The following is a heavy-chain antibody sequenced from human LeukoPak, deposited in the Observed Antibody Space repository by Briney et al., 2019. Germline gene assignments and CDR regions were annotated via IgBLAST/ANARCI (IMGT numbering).Heavy chain of an antibody. V-gene: IGHV4-39*01. CDR3: ARQVVAAPNWFDP. Sequence: SETLSLTCTVSGGSISSSSYYWGWIRQPPGKGLEWIGSIYYSGSTYYNPSLESRVTISVDTSKNQFSLKLSSVTAADTAVYYCARQVVAAPNWFDPWGQGTLVTVSS. J-gene: IGHJ5*02. CDR1: GGSISSSSYY. CDR2: IYYSGST. D-gene: IGHD2-15*01.